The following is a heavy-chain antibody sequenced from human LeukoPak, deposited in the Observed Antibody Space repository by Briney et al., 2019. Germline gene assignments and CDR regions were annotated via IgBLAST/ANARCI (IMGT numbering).Heavy chain of an antibody. D-gene: IGHD3-10*01. J-gene: IGHJ4*02. CDR1: GFTFSDYY. CDR2: ISSSGSTI. Sequence: GGSLRLSCAASGFTFSDYYMSWIRQAPGEGLEWVSYISSSGSTIYYADSVRGRFTISRDNAKNSLYLQMNSLRAEDTAVYYCARDFFSYGSGSYYRKSPYYFDYWGQGTLVTVSS. V-gene: IGHV3-11*01. CDR3: ARDFFSYGSGSYYRKSPYYFDY.